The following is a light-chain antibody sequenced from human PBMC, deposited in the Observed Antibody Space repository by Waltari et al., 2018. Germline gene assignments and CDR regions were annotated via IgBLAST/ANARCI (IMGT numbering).Light chain of an antibody. Sequence: EIVLTQSPGTLSLSPGERATLSCRASQSVSSSYLAWDQQKPGQAPRVLIHGASNRATGIPDRFRGSGSGTDFTLTISRLEPEDFAVYYCQQYGSSPWTFGQGTKVEIK. CDR3: QQYGSSPWT. CDR1: QSVSSSY. CDR2: GAS. J-gene: IGKJ1*01. V-gene: IGKV3-20*01.